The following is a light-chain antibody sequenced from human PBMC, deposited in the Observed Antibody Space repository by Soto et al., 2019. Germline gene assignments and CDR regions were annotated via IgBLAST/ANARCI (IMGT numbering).Light chain of an antibody. CDR3: QQYGGSALYT. CDR1: QNISSSY. Sequence: EVVLTQSPGTLSLSPGERATLSCRASQNISSSYLAWYQQKPGQAPRLLIHAASSRATGIPDRFSGSGSGTDFTLTISRLEPEDFAVYYCQQYGGSALYTFGQGTKLEI. CDR2: AAS. J-gene: IGKJ2*01. V-gene: IGKV3-20*01.